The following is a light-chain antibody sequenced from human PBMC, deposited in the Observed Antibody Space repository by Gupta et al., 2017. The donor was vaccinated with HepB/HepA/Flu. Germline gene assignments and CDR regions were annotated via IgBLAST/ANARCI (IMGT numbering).Light chain of an antibody. Sequence: DIVFTQSPGTLSLPPGERATLSCRASQSVRSNYLAWYQQKPGQAPRLLIYGATSRASGTPDRFTGSGSGTDFTLTISRLEPEDFAVYCCQQYGSSPITFGQGTRLEIK. CDR2: GAT. J-gene: IGKJ5*01. CDR1: QSVRSNY. CDR3: QQYGSSPIT. V-gene: IGKV3-20*01.